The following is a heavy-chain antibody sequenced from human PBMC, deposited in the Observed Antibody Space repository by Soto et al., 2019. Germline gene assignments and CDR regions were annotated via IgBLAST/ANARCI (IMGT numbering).Heavy chain of an antibody. CDR1: GDSVRSSY. V-gene: IGHV4-59*02. Sequence: SETLSLTCSASGDSVRSSYWAWIRQTPGRAPEWVGYVFDFGSNGYHASPRVRLTISMDPHKNQVTLSLRSVSFSDTGIYYCARLRDGYPPHNDFDPWGQGTPVTVSS. CDR3: ARLRDGYPPHNDFDP. J-gene: IGHJ5*02. CDR2: VFDFGSN. D-gene: IGHD2-2*03.